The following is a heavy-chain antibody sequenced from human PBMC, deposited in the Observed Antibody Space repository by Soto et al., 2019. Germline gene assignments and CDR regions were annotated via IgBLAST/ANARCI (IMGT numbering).Heavy chain of an antibody. Sequence: GKGLELVSVISARSDHTNYPDSVKGRFTVSRDNSQSRLYLQMNSLRAEDTALYYCAKIFFFRAEDAIHCVGSVSAVLLNRSSDL. CDR3: AKIFFFRAEDAIHCVGSVSAVLLNRSSDL. D-gene: IGHD3-3*01. CDR2: ISARSDHT. V-gene: IGHV3-23*01. J-gene: IGHJ2*01.